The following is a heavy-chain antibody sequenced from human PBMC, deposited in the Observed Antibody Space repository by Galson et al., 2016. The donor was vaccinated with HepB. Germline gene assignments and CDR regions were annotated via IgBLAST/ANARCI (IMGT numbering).Heavy chain of an antibody. J-gene: IGHJ4*02. CDR1: GFSFSDHY. CDR2: DSMDGRRK. V-gene: IGHV3-30*03. Sequence: SLRLSCAASGFSFSDHYMDWVRQAPGKGLEWVAADSMDGRRKFYADSVKGRFTISRDNSNSMLFLQMSSLRADDTAVYYCARRHEYCPPVGCSVDYWGQGTLVSVSS. D-gene: IGHD2/OR15-2a*01. CDR3: ARRHEYCPPVGCSVDY.